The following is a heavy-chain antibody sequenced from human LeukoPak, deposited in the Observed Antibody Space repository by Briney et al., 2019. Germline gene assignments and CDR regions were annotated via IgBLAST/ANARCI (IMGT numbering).Heavy chain of an antibody. V-gene: IGHV3-48*03. D-gene: IGHD3-10*01. J-gene: IGHJ4*02. CDR2: ISSSGSTI. CDR3: ARETYYYGSGSYYFDY. Sequence: GGSLRLSCAASGFTFSSYEMNWVRQAPGKGLEWVSYISSSGSTIYYADSVKGRFTISRDNAKNSLYLQMNSLRAEDTAAYYCARETYYYGSGSYYFDYWGQGTLVTVSS. CDR1: GFTFSSYE.